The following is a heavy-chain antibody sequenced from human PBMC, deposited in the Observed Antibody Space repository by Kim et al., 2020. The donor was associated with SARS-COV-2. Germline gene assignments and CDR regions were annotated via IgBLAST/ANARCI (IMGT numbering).Heavy chain of an antibody. J-gene: IGHJ5*02. D-gene: IGHD6-19*01. CDR2: IWYDGSNK. CDR3: ARDRAVAGSSHTLRTTFDP. V-gene: IGHV3-33*01. CDR1: GFTFSSYG. Sequence: GGSLRLSCAASGFTFSSYGMHWVRQAPGKGLEWVAVIWYDGSNKYYADSVKGRFTISRDNSKNTLYLQMNSLRAEDTAVYYCARDRAVAGSSHTLRTTFDPWGQGTLVTVSS.